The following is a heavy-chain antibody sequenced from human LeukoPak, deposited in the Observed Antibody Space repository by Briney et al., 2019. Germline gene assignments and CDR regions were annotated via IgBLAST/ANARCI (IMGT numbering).Heavy chain of an antibody. D-gene: IGHD6-6*01. V-gene: IGHV4-34*01. CDR3: ARVQYSSSSIDY. J-gene: IGHJ4*02. Sequence: SETLSLTCAVYGGSFSGYYWSWIRQPPGKGLEWIGEINHSGSTNYNPSLKSRVTISVDTSKNQFSLKLSSVIAADTAVYYCARVQYSSSSIDYWGQGTLVTVSS. CDR1: GGSFSGYY. CDR2: INHSGST.